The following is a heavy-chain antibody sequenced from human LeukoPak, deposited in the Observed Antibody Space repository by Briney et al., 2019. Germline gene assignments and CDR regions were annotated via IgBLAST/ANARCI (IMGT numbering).Heavy chain of an antibody. J-gene: IGHJ5*02. CDR3: ASSGTGVRGVIRWFDP. CDR1: GGSISSSSYY. CDR2: INHSGST. D-gene: IGHD3-10*01. V-gene: IGHV4-39*07. Sequence: SETLSLTCTVSGGSISSSSYYWGWIRQPPGKGLEWIGEINHSGSTNYNPSLKSRVTISVDTSKNQFSLKLSSVTAADTAVYYCASSGTGVRGVIRWFDPWGQGTLVTVSS.